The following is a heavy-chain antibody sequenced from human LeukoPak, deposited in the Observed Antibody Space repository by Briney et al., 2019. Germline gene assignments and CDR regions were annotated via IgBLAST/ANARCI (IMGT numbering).Heavy chain of an antibody. CDR2: IYYSGST. J-gene: IGHJ3*02. Sequence: SQTLSLTCTVSGGSISSGGYYWSWIRQHPGKGLEWSGYIYYSGSTYYNPSLKSRVTISVDTSKNQFSLKLSSVTAADTAVYYCARESYGDYGTDAFDIWGQGTMVTVSS. V-gene: IGHV4-31*03. CDR3: ARESYGDYGTDAFDI. D-gene: IGHD4-17*01. CDR1: GGSISSGGYY.